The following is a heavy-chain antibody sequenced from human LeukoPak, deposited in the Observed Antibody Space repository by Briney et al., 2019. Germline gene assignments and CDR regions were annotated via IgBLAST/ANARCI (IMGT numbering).Heavy chain of an antibody. D-gene: IGHD6-13*01. CDR3: ARRIIADSYDAFDI. CDR2: IKQDESEK. J-gene: IGHJ3*02. V-gene: IGHV3-7*03. Sequence: PGGSLRLSCAASGFTFSTYWMTWVRQAPGKGLEWVANIKQDESEKYYVDSVKGRFTISRDNAKNSLYLQMNSLRAEDTAMYYCARRIIADSYDAFDIWGQGTMVTVSS. CDR1: GFTFSTYW.